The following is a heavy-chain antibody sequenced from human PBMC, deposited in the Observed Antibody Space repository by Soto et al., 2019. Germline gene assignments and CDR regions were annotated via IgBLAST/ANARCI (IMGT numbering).Heavy chain of an antibody. Sequence: EVQLLESGGGLVQPGGSLRLSCAASGFTFSSYAMSWVRQAPGKGLEWVSAISGSGASTFYADSVAGRFTISRDNSESTLFLQMNTLRADDTAIYYCAKDGDFWTGYHRGWFDPWGQGTLVTVSS. CDR2: ISGSGAST. CDR1: GFTFSSYA. CDR3: AKDGDFWTGYHRGWFDP. D-gene: IGHD3-3*01. V-gene: IGHV3-23*01. J-gene: IGHJ5*02.